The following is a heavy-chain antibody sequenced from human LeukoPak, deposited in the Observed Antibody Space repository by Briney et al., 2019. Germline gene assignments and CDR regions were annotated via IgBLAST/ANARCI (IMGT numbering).Heavy chain of an antibody. J-gene: IGHJ4*02. D-gene: IGHD1-26*01. Sequence: LPGGSLRLSCAASGFTFSSYGMHWVRQAPGKGLEWVAFIRYDGSNKYYVGSVKGRFTISRDNSKNTLYLQMNSLRAEDTAVYYCAKDSDGSYVYWGQGTLVTVSS. CDR1: GFTFSSYG. CDR2: IRYDGSNK. V-gene: IGHV3-30*02. CDR3: AKDSDGSYVY.